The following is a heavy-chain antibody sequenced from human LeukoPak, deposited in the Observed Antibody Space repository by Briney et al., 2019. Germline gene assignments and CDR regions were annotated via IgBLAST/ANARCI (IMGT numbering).Heavy chain of an antibody. V-gene: IGHV4-34*01. J-gene: IGHJ4*02. CDR3: ARDGAVNYYDSSGYYSH. Sequence: SETLSLTCAVYGGSFSGYYWSWIRQPPGKGLEWIGEINHSGSTNYNPSLKSRVTISVDTSKNQFSLKLSSVTAADTAVYYCARDGAVNYYDSSGYYSHWGQGTLVTVSS. D-gene: IGHD3-22*01. CDR2: INHSGST. CDR1: GGSFSGYY.